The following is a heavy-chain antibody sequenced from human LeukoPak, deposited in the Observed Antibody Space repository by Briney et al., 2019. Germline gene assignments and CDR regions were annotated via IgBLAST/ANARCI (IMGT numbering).Heavy chain of an antibody. D-gene: IGHD2-15*01. CDR1: GFTFSNAW. Sequence: GGSLRLSCAASGFTFSNAWMSWVRQAPGKGLEWVGRIKSKTDGGTTDYAAPVKGRFTISRDNSKNTLYLEMNSLRAEDTAAYYCARDGYCSGRSCYSTTDYWGQGTPVTVST. CDR3: ARDGYCSGRSCYSTTDY. V-gene: IGHV3-15*01. CDR2: IKSKTDGGTT. J-gene: IGHJ4*02.